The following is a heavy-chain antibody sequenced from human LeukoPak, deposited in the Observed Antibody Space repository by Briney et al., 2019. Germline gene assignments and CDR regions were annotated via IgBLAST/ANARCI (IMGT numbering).Heavy chain of an antibody. CDR3: ARPTELSYYYDSSGYYADAFDI. J-gene: IGHJ3*02. CDR1: GDSISSSNYY. V-gene: IGHV4-39*07. Sequence: SETLSLTCTVSGDSISSSNYYWGWIRQPPGKGLEWIGTMYYGATTYYNPSLRSRITISVDTSKNQFSLKVNSVTAGDTAVYYCARPTELSYYYDSSGYYADAFDIWGQGTMVTVSS. CDR2: MYYGATT. D-gene: IGHD3-22*01.